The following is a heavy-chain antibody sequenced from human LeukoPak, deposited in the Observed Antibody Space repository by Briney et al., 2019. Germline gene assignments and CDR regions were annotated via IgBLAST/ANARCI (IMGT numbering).Heavy chain of an antibody. CDR3: AKDGLDYYDSSGYSDDYFDY. Sequence: GGSLRLSCAASGFTFRRYYMHWVRQAPGKGLVWVSRINTDGSTTTYADSVKGRFTISRDNSENTLYLQMNSLRAEDTAVYYCAKDGLDYYDSSGYSDDYFDYWGQGTLVTVSS. CDR2: INTDGSTT. CDR1: GFTFRRYY. V-gene: IGHV3-74*01. D-gene: IGHD3-22*01. J-gene: IGHJ4*02.